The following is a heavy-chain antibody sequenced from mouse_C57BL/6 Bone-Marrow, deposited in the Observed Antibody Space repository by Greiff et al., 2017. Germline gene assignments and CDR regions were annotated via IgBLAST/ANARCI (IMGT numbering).Heavy chain of an antibody. J-gene: IGHJ3*01. CDR3: SSGTGSPFAY. V-gene: IGHV5-17*01. Sequence: EVHLVESGGGLVKPGGSLKLSCAASGFTFSDYGMHWVRQAPEKGLEWVAYISSGSSTIYYADTVKGRFSISRDNAKNTLFLQMTSLRSEDTAMYYCSSGTGSPFAYWGQGTLVTVSA. CDR1: GFTFSDYG. D-gene: IGHD4-1*01. CDR2: ISSGSSTI.